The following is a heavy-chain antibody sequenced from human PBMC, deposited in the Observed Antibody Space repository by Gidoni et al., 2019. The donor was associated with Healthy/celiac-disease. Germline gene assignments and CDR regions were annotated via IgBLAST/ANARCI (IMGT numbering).Heavy chain of an antibody. CDR1: GFTFSSSA. D-gene: IGHD3-22*01. CDR3: AKINYDSSGYYSYYFDY. V-gene: IGHV3-23*01. J-gene: IGHJ4*02. Sequence: EVQLLESGGGLVQPGGSLRLSCAASGFTFSSSAMSWVRQAPGKGLEWVSAISGSGGSTYYADSVKGRFTISRDNSKNTLYLQMNSLRAEDTAVYYCAKINYDSSGYYSYYFDYWGQGTLVTVSS. CDR2: ISGSGGST.